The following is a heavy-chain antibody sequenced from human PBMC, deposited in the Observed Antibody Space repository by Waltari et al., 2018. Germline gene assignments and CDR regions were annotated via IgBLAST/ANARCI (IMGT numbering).Heavy chain of an antibody. CDR2: INHSGST. J-gene: IGHJ6*03. V-gene: IGHV4-34*01. D-gene: IGHD6-13*01. CDR1: GGSFSGYY. CDR3: ARFDIAAAGTYAHYYYMDV. Sequence: QVQLQQWGAGLLKPSETLSLTCAVYGGSFSGYYWSWIRQPPGKGLEWIGEINHSGSTNYNPALKSRVTIAVDTSKNQFSLKLSSVTAADTAVYFCARFDIAAAGTYAHYYYMDVWGKGTVVTVSS.